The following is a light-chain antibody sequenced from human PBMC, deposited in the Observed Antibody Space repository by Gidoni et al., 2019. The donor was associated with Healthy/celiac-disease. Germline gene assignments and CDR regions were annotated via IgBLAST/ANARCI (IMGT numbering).Light chain of an antibody. CDR1: QSISSW. J-gene: IGKJ1*01. V-gene: IGKV1-5*03. CDR3: QQYNSYSPWT. Sequence: DIQMTQSPSTLSASVGDRVTITCRASQSISSWVAWYQQKPGKAPKLLIYKASSLESGVPSRFSGSGSGTEFTLTISSLQPDDFATYYCQQYNSYSPWTFXQXTKVEIK. CDR2: KAS.